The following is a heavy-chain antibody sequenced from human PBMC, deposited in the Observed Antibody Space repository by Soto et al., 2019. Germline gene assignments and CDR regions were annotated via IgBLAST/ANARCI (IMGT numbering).Heavy chain of an antibody. V-gene: IGHV1-2*04. CDR1: GYTFTGYY. Sequence: ASVKVSCKASGYTFTGYYMHWVRQAPGQGLEWMGWINPNSGGTNYAQKFQGWVTMTRDTSISTAYMELSRLRSDDTAVYYCARGSVVVPAAMSYYYYYMDVWGKGTTVTVSS. J-gene: IGHJ6*03. CDR2: INPNSGGT. D-gene: IGHD2-2*01. CDR3: ARGSVVVPAAMSYYYYYMDV.